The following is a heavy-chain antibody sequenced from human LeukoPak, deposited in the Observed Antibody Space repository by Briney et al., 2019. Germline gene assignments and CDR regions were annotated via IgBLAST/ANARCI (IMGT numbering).Heavy chain of an antibody. CDR1: GGTFSSYA. V-gene: IGHV1-69*05. Sequence: SVKVSCKASGGTFSSYATSWVRQAPGQGLEWMGGIIPIFGTANYAQKFQGRVTITTDESTSTAYMELSSLRSEDTAVYYCASLKSGAHYYYYYMDVWGKGTTVTVSS. D-gene: IGHD1-26*01. CDR3: ASLKSGAHYYYYYMDV. CDR2: IIPIFGTA. J-gene: IGHJ6*03.